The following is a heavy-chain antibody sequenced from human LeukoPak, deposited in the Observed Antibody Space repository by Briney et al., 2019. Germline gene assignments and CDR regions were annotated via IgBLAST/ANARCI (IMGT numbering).Heavy chain of an antibody. CDR1: GFTFSSYT. J-gene: IGHJ4*02. V-gene: IGHV3-30-3*01. Sequence: GGSLTLSCAASGFTFSSYTIHWLRQAPGKGLHWVALISYDGSTKYYADSVKGRFTISRDNSKNTLYLQMSSLRGEDTAVYYCARSPLSSSWLTDLDYYFDYWGQGTLVTVSS. CDR2: ISYDGSTK. D-gene: IGHD6-13*01. CDR3: ARSPLSSSWLTDLDYYFDY.